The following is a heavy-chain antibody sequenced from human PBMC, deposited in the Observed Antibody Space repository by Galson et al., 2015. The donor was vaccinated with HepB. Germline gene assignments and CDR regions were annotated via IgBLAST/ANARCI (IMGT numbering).Heavy chain of an antibody. Sequence: SETLSLTCTVSGGSISSYYWSWIRQPPGKGLEWIGYIYYSGSTNYNPSLKSRVTISVDTSKNQFSLKLNSVTAADTAVYYCARDNRSSDNFDYWGQGTLVTVSS. CDR3: ARDNRSSDNFDY. D-gene: IGHD6-6*01. J-gene: IGHJ4*02. CDR2: IYYSGST. V-gene: IGHV4-59*08. CDR1: GGSISSYY.